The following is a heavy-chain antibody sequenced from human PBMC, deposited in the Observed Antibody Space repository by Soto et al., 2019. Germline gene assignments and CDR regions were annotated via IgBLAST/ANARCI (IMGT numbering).Heavy chain of an antibody. V-gene: IGHV1-69*01. D-gene: IGHD2-15*01. Sequence: QVQLVQSVAEVKKHGSSVNVSCKASGGTFSRYAISWVRQAPGPGLEWMGGIIPIFGTANYAQKFQGRVTSTADESTSTAYMELSSLRSEDTAVYYCARDRGYCSGGSCYSGYWYFDLWGRGTLVTVSS. CDR1: GGTFSRYA. J-gene: IGHJ2*01. CDR2: IIPIFGTA. CDR3: ARDRGYCSGGSCYSGYWYFDL.